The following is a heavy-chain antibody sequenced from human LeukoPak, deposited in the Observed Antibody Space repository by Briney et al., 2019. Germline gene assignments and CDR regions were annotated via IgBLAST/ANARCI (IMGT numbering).Heavy chain of an antibody. J-gene: IGHJ4*02. V-gene: IGHV3-74*01. CDR1: GFTFSSSR. CDR3: ATELFLGY. CDR2: INSDGSST. Sequence: GALRLSCAASGFTFSSSRRHWVRQAPGKGLVWVSGINSDGSSTDYADSVKGRFTISRDNARNTLYLQMNSLRAEDTALYYCATELFLGYWGQGTLVTVSS. D-gene: IGHD2-21*01.